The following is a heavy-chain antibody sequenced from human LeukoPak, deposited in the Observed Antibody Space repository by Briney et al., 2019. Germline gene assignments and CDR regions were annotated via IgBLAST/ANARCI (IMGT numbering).Heavy chain of an antibody. V-gene: IGHV4-4*07. CDR2: IYTSGST. CDR1: GGSISSYY. D-gene: IGHD1-26*01. J-gene: IGHJ6*04. CDR3: ARDPTARAIFYYVTTDV. Sequence: PSETLSLTCTVAGGSISSYYWSWIRQPAGKGLEWIGRIYTSGSTNYTPTLKSRVTMSVDTSTSQSSLKPSTVSSADTAVYYCARDPTARAIFYYVTTDVWGKGTTVTVSS.